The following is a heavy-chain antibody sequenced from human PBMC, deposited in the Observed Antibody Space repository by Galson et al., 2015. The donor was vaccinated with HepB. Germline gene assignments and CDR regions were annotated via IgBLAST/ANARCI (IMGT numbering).Heavy chain of an antibody. V-gene: IGHV3-33*01. CDR3: ARDGIAAADFDY. CDR1: GFTFSSYG. Sequence: SLRLSCAASGFTFSSYGMHWVRQAPGKGLEWVAVIWYDGSNKYYADSVKGRFTISRDNSKNTLYLQMNSLRAEDTAVYYCARDGIAAADFDYWGQGTLVTVSS. CDR2: IWYDGSNK. D-gene: IGHD6-13*01. J-gene: IGHJ4*02.